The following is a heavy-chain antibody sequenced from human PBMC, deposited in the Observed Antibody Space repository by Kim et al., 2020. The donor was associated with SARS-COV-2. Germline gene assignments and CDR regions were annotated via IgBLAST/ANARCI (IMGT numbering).Heavy chain of an antibody. CDR3: AKMVIMDGYNYFYYYAMDV. J-gene: IGHJ6*02. Sequence: GGSLRLSCVASGFTFDTYAMRWVRQAPGKGLEWVSVISGGAVNKFYAYSVRGRFTISRDNSNNMLYLQMNSLRDEDTDLYYCAKMVIMDGYNYFYYYAMDVWGQGTTVTVSS. CDR1: GFTFDTYA. D-gene: IGHD2-21*01. V-gene: IGHV3-23*01. CDR2: ISGGAVNK.